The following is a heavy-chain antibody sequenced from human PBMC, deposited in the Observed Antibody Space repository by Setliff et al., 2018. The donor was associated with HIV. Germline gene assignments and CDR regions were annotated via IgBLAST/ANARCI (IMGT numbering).Heavy chain of an antibody. CDR2: MNPNSGRA. Sequence: ASVKVSCKASGYTFTTFGISWVRQAPGQGLEWMGWMNPNSGRAGSAQMFQGRLTMTRDTSTSTAYMELSSLTSDDTAIYYCARGRLSWSPDFWGQGTLVTVSS. J-gene: IGHJ4*02. CDR1: GYTFTTFG. V-gene: IGHV1-8*02. CDR3: ARGRLSWSPDF.